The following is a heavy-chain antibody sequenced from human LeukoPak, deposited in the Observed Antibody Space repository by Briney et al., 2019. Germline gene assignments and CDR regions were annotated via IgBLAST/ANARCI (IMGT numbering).Heavy chain of an antibody. Sequence: ASVKVSCKASGYTFTSYGISWVRQAPGQGLEWMGWISAYNGNTNYAQKLQGRVTMTTDTSTSTAYMELRNLRSDDTAVYYCARDLQYYYGSGSYWYFQHWGQGTLVTVSS. CDR1: GYTFTSYG. D-gene: IGHD3-10*01. J-gene: IGHJ1*01. CDR2: ISAYNGNT. CDR3: ARDLQYYYGSGSYWYFQH. V-gene: IGHV1-18*04.